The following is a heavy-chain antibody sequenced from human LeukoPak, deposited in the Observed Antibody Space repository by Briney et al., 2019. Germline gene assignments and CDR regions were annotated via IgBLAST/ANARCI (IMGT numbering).Heavy chain of an antibody. CDR1: GFTFSSYA. J-gene: IGHJ4*02. V-gene: IGHV3-23*01. CDR2: ISGSGGST. D-gene: IGHD6-6*01. Sequence: SGGSLRLSCAASGFTFSSYAMSWVRQAQGKGLEWVSAISGSGGSTYYADSVKGRFTISRDNSKNTLYLQMNSLRAEDTAVYYCAKDLEQLVPHFDYRGQGTLVTVSS. CDR3: AKDLEQLVPHFDY.